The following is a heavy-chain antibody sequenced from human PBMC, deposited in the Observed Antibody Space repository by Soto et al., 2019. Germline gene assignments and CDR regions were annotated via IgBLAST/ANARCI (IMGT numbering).Heavy chain of an antibody. J-gene: IGHJ6*02. CDR1: GFTFSSYG. CDR2: ISYDGSNK. Sequence: QVQLVESGGGVVQPGRSLRLSCAASGFTFSSYGMQWVRQAPGKGLEWVAVISYDGSNKYYADSVKGRFTISRDNSKNTLYLQMNSLRAEDTAVYYCAKTGLTALDYYYGIDVWGQGTTVTVSS. D-gene: IGHD3-3*02. V-gene: IGHV3-30*18. CDR3: AKTGLTALDYYYGIDV.